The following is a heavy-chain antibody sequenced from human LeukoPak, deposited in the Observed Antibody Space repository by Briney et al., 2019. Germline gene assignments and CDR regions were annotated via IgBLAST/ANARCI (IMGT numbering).Heavy chain of an antibody. J-gene: IGHJ4*02. CDR2: IYRNGNI. V-gene: IGHV4-38-2*01. Sequence: SETLSLTCAVSGFSISSGYYWGWIRQPPGKGLEWIASIYRNGNIFHNPPLQSRVTISVDTSRYQISLQLGSATAADTAVYYCARAYSRTPGDYYFDYWGQGTLVTVSS. D-gene: IGHD4-11*01. CDR1: GFSISSGYY. CDR3: ARAYSRTPGDYYFDY.